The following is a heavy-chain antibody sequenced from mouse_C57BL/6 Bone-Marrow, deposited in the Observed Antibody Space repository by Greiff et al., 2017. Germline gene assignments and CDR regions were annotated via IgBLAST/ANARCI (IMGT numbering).Heavy chain of an antibody. D-gene: IGHD2-14*01. Sequence: QVQLQQPGAELVKPGASVKMSCKASGYTFTSYWINWVKQRPGQGLEWIGKIYPGNGSTKYNEKFKSKATLTVDTSSSTAYMQLSSLTAEDSAVYDGVYRIYGYVDYGGTGTTVTVSS. V-gene: IGHV1-55*01. J-gene: IGHJ1*03. CDR3: VYRIYGYVDY. CDR2: IYPGNGST. CDR1: GYTFTSYW.